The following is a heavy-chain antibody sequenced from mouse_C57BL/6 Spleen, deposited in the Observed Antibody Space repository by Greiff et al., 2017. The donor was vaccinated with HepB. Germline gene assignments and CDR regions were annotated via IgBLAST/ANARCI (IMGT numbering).Heavy chain of an antibody. Sequence: QVQLQQPGAELVKPGASVKMSCKASGYTFTSYWITWVKQRPGQGLEWIGDIYPGSGSTNYNEKFKSKATLTVDTSSSTAYMQLSSLTSEDSAVYYCAREGYGSAYFDVWGTGTTVTVSS. CDR3: AREGYGSAYFDV. CDR1: GYTFTSYW. CDR2: IYPGSGST. J-gene: IGHJ1*03. D-gene: IGHD1-1*01. V-gene: IGHV1-55*01.